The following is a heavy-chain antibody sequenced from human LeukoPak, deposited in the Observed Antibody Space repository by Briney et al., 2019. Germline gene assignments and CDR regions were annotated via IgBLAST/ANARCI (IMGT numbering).Heavy chain of an antibody. CDR1: GGSISSGSYY. D-gene: IGHD3-10*01. J-gene: IGHJ3*02. V-gene: IGHV4-61*02. CDR2: IYTSGST. CDR3: ARGMVRYSAALVI. Sequence: SETLSLTCTISGGSISSGSYYWSWIRQPAGKGLEWIGRIYTSGSTNYNPSLKSRVTISVDTSKNPFSLKLSSGTAADTAVYYCARGMVRYSAALVIWGQGQWSPSLQ.